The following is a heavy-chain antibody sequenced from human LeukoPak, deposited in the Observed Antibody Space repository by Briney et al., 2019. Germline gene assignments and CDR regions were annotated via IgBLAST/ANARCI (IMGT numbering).Heavy chain of an antibody. V-gene: IGHV1-8*01. D-gene: IGHD1-26*01. CDR2: MNPNSGNT. Sequence: ASVKVSCKASGYTFTSYDINWVRQATEQGLEWMGWMNPNSGNTGYAQKFQGRVTITRNTSISTAYMELSSLRSEDTAVYYCARESVGATYYYYYYMDVWGKGTTVTASS. CDR1: GYTFTSYD. J-gene: IGHJ6*03. CDR3: ARESVGATYYYYYYMDV.